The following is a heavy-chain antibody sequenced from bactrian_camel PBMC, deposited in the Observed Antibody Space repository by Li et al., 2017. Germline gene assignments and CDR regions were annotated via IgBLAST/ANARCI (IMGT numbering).Heavy chain of an antibody. CDR1: GLPYITSC. CDR3: AAARTGSRWCGFEQFNY. V-gene: IGHV3S40*01. CDR2: IRTGGGNT. J-gene: IGHJ4*01. D-gene: IGHD6*01. Sequence: VQLVESGGGSVQAGGSLRLSCAASGLPYITSCMGWFRQAPGKEREGVASIRTGGGNTYYADSVKGRFTISLDNALVNAEKTVDLQMNSLKPEDTATYFCAAARTGSRWCGFEQFNYWGQGTQVTVS.